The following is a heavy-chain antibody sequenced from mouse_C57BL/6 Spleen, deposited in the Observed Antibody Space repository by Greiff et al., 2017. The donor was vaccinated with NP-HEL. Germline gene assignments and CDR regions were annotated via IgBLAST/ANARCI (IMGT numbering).Heavy chain of an antibody. D-gene: IGHD1-1*01. V-gene: IGHV1-15*01. Sequence: QVHVKQSGAELVRPGASVTLSCKASGYTFTDYEMHWVKQTPVHGLEWIGAIDPETGGTAYNQKFKGKAILTADKSSSTAYMELRSLTSEDSAVYYCTAITTVVAPYWGQGTLVTVSA. CDR3: TAITTVVAPY. CDR1: GYTFTDYE. CDR2: IDPETGGT. J-gene: IGHJ3*01.